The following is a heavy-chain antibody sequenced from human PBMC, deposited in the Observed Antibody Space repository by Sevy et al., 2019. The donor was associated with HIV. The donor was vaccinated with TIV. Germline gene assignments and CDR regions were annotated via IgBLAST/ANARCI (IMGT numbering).Heavy chain of an antibody. V-gene: IGHV3-7*01. Sequence: GGSLRLSCAASGFTFSRYWMTWVRQAPGKALEWVANIKQDGSEKYSVDSEKGRFTISRDNAKNSLYLQMNSLRAEDTALYYCVRVRDDSSGFHLDYWGQGTLVTVSS. CDR3: VRVRDDSSGFHLDY. CDR1: GFTFSRYW. D-gene: IGHD3-22*01. CDR2: IKQDGSEK. J-gene: IGHJ4*02.